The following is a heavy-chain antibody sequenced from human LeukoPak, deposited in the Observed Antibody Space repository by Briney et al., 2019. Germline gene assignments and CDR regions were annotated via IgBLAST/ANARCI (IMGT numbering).Heavy chain of an antibody. CDR3: ARARPPRITIFGVVHAFDI. Sequence: SETLSLTCAVYGGSFSGYYWSWIRQPPGKGLEWIGEINHSGSTNYNPSLKSRVTISVDTSKNQFSLKLSSVTAADTAVYYCARARPPRITIFGVVHAFDISRQGTMVTVSS. CDR2: INHSGST. D-gene: IGHD3-3*01. CDR1: GGSFSGYY. V-gene: IGHV4-34*01. J-gene: IGHJ3*02.